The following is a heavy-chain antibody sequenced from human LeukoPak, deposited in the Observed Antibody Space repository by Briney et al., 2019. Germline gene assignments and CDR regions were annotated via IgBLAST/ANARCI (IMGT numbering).Heavy chain of an antibody. D-gene: IGHD5-24*01. CDR3: TLWLQTNEY. Sequence: GGSLRLSCAASGFTFSDSTIQWVRQASGKGLELVGRIRSKGKSYSTAYAAWVKGRFTISRDDSKNTAYLQMSSLKTEDTAVYYCTLWLQTNEYWGQGILVTVSS. CDR1: GFTFSDST. CDR2: IRSKGKSYST. J-gene: IGHJ4*02. V-gene: IGHV3-73*01.